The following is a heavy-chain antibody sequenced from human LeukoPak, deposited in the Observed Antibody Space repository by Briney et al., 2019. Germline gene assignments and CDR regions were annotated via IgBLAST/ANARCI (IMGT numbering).Heavy chain of an antibody. CDR1: GFSFSSYW. D-gene: IGHD3-9*01. CDR2: ISYDGSNK. J-gene: IGHJ4*02. CDR3: AKENQYYDILTGLDY. V-gene: IGHV3-30*18. Sequence: GSLRLSCAASGFSFSSYWMSWVRQAPCKGLEWVAVISYDGSNKYYADSVKGRFTISRDNSKNTLYLQMNSLRAEDTAVYYCAKENQYYDILTGLDYWGQGTLVTVSS.